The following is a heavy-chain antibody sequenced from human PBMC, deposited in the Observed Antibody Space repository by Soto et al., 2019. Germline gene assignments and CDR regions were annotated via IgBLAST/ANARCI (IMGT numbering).Heavy chain of an antibody. CDR2: INHSGST. Sequence: QVQLQQWGAGLLKPSETLSLTCAVYGGSFSGYYWSWIRQPPGKGLEWIGEINHSGSTNYNPSLMSRVTISVDTSKNQFSLKLSSVTAADTAVYYCARHNVVVPAATFDYWGQGTLVTVSS. CDR1: GGSFSGYY. J-gene: IGHJ4*02. V-gene: IGHV4-34*01. D-gene: IGHD2-2*01. CDR3: ARHNVVVPAATFDY.